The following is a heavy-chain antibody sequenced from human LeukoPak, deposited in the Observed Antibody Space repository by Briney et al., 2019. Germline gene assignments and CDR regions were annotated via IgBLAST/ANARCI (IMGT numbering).Heavy chain of an antibody. D-gene: IGHD6-6*01. V-gene: IGHV4-34*08. CDR2: INHSGST. CDR1: GGTFSDYY. CDR3: AKTPTALVRGGYYFDS. J-gene: IGHJ4*02. Sequence: SETLSLTCAVYGGTFSDYYWNWIRQPPGKGLEWIGEINHSGSTNYNPSLKTRVSISVDTSKNQFSLKLNSVTAADTAVYFCAKTPTALVRGGYYFDSWGQGTLVTVSS.